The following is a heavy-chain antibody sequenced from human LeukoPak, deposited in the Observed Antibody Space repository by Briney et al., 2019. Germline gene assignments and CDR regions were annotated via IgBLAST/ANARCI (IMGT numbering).Heavy chain of an antibody. Sequence: SETLSLTCTVSGGSISSYYWSWIRQPPGKGLEWIGYIYYSGSTKYNPSLKSRVSISVDTSKNQFSLKLSSVTPADTAVYYCARHIWGLPPAEYFQHWGQGTLVTVSS. CDR1: GGSISSYY. J-gene: IGHJ1*01. D-gene: IGHD3-16*01. CDR2: IYYSGST. CDR3: ARHIWGLPPAEYFQH. V-gene: IGHV4-59*08.